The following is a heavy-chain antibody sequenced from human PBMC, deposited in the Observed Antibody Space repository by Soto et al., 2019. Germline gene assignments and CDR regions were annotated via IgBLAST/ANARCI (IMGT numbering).Heavy chain of an antibody. V-gene: IGHV4-30-4*01. CDR2: IYYSGST. D-gene: IGHD2-21*02. CDR1: GGSISSGDYY. Sequence: LTCTVSGGSISSGDYYWSWIRQPPGKGLEWIGYIYYSGSTYYNPSLKSRVTISVDTSKNQFSLKLSSVTAADTAVYYCARVGGNSNDAFDIWGQGTMVTVSS. CDR3: ARVGGNSNDAFDI. J-gene: IGHJ3*02.